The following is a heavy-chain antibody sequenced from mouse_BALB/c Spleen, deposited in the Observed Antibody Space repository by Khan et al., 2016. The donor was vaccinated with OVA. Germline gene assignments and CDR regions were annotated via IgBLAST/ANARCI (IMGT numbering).Heavy chain of an antibody. V-gene: IGHV1-15*01. D-gene: IGHD1-1*02. J-gene: IGHJ2*01. CDR1: GYTFTDYE. Sequence: VQLQQSGAELVRPGASVTLSCKASGYTFTDYEMHWVKQTPVHGLEWIGAIDPETGGTAYNQKFKGKATLTADKSSSTAYMELRSLPSEDSAVDYCTRSYSGGSVFDDWGQGTTLTVSS. CDR2: IDPETGGT. CDR3: TRSYSGGSVFDD.